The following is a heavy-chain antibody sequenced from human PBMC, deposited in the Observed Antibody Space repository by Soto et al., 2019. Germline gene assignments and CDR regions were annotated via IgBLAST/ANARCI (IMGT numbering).Heavy chain of an antibody. D-gene: IGHD3-16*01. CDR3: AKVAGRLGYFDL. J-gene: IGHJ2*01. V-gene: IGHV3-23*01. CDR2: ISASGGNI. Sequence: EVQLLESGGGLARPGGSLRLSCVASGFIFSDYAMTWIRQAPGKGLEWVATISASGGNIEYTDSLKGRFTISRDNSKKTVYLQINGLTADDTAVHYCAKVAGRLGYFDLWSRGTLVTVSS. CDR1: GFIFSDYA.